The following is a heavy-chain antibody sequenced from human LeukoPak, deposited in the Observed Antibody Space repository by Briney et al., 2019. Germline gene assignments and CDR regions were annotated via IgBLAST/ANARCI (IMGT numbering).Heavy chain of an antibody. CDR2: ISGSGGST. D-gene: IGHD6-6*01. V-gene: IGHV3-23*01. J-gene: IGHJ5*02. Sequence: PGGTLRLSCAASGFTFSSYGMSWVRQAPGKGLEWVSAISGSGGSTYYADSVKGRFTIPRDNSKNTLYLQMNSLRAEDTAVYYCAKKGAAEYSSSSTGFDPWGQGTLVTVSS. CDR1: GFTFSSYG. CDR3: AKKGAAEYSSSSTGFDP.